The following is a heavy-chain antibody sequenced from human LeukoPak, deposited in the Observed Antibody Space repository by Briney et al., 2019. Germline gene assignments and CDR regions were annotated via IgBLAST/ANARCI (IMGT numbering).Heavy chain of an antibody. CDR1: GFTFSSYE. V-gene: IGHV3-48*03. CDR3: ARDAYYYGSGSYSPKFDY. D-gene: IGHD3-10*01. CDR2: ISSGSTI. J-gene: IGHJ4*02. Sequence: GGSLRLSCAASGFTFSSYEMNWVRQAPGKGLEWVSYISSGSTIYYADSVKGRFTISRDNAKNSLYLQMNSLRAEDTAVYYCARDAYYYGSGSYSPKFDYWGQGTLVTVSS.